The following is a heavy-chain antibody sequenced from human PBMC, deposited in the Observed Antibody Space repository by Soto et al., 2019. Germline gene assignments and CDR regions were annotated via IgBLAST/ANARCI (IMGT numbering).Heavy chain of an antibody. CDR2: IHPTDGRT. V-gene: IGHV1-46*01. D-gene: IGHD3-16*01. CDR1: GYIFTSFY. CDR3: AREGVRGMDV. J-gene: IGHJ6*02. Sequence: ASVKVSCKASGYIFTSFYMHWVRQAPGQGLEWMGLIHPTDGRTWYAEKFQGRITMTRDTSTNTDYLQLSSLRSDDTAVYYCAREGVRGMDVWGQGTTVTVSS.